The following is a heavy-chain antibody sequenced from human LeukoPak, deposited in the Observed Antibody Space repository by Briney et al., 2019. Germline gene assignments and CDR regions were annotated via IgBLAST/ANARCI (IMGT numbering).Heavy chain of an antibody. CDR2: ISGSGGST. D-gene: IGHD3-3*01. Sequence: PGGSLRLSCAASGFTFSSYAMSWVRQAPGKGLEWVSAISGSGGSTYYGDSVKGRFTISRDNSKNTLYLQMNSLRAEDTAVYYCAKRLTPYYDFWSGYYSEYYFDYWGQGTLVTVSS. CDR3: AKRLTPYYDFWSGYYSEYYFDY. V-gene: IGHV3-23*01. J-gene: IGHJ4*02. CDR1: GFTFSSYA.